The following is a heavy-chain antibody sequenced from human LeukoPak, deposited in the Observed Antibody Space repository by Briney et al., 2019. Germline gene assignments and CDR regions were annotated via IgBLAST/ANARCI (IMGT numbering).Heavy chain of an antibody. CDR2: IRYDGSDK. CDR3: AKEEKSWD. D-gene: IGHD6-13*01. CDR1: GFTFSSYG. J-gene: IGHJ4*02. V-gene: IGHV3-30*02. Sequence: PGGSLRLSCTASGFTFSSYGMHWVRQAPGKGLEWVAFIRYDGSDKYYADSVKGRFSISRDNSKNTLYLQMNSLRAEDMAVYYCAKEEKSWDWGQGTLVTVSS.